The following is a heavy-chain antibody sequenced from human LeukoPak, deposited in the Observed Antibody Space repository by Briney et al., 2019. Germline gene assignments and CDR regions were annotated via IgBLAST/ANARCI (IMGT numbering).Heavy chain of an antibody. CDR3: ARVAGYSYGYAFDI. D-gene: IGHD5-18*01. CDR2: IYIGGNT. CDR1: GFTVSSNY. V-gene: IGHV3-53*01. J-gene: IGHJ3*02. Sequence: GGSLRLSCAASGFTVSSNYMSWVRQAPEKGPEGVSVIYIGGNTYYADSVKGRFTISRDNSKNTLYLQMNSLRAEDTAVYYCARVAGYSYGYAFDIWGQGTMVTVSS.